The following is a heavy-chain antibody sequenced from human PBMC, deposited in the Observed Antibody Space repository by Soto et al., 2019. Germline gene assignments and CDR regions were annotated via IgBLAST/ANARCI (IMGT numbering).Heavy chain of an antibody. Sequence: SENLSLACTVSGCSISSSSYYWCWILQPPGKGLEWIGSIYYSGSTYYNPSLKSRVTISVDTSKNQFSLKLSSVTAADTAVYYCASQKRQYRRSWEYFFDYWRQRSLDTVAS. D-gene: IGHD6-13*01. J-gene: IGHJ4*02. CDR1: GCSISSSSYY. CDR3: ASQKRQYRRSWEYFFDY. CDR2: IYYSGST. V-gene: IGHV4-39*01.